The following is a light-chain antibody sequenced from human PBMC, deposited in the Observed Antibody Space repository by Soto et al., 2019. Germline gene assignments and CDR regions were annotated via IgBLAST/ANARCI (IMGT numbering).Light chain of an antibody. V-gene: IGKV1-39*01. CDR2: ASS. CDR1: QSISSF. CDR3: QQVDSYPRT. Sequence: DIHITQSPSSLSASVGDRVTITCRASQSISSFLTWYQQKAGKAPTVLIYASSTLQTGVPSRFSGSGSGTDFSLTISSLHPEDVATYYCQQVDSYPRTFGQGTKVDIK. J-gene: IGKJ1*01.